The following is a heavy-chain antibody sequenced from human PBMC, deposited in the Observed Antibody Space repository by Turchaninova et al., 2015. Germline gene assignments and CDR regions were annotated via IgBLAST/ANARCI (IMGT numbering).Heavy chain of an antibody. CDR3: ARGGTYFKGFEF. Sequence: VQLQQSGPGPVKPLETRSRTWAISWDSVASSSDAWNWIRQSPSKGLEWLGRTYYRSRWYNDYALSVKSRITINSDTSENQFSLRLNSVTPEDTAVYYCARGGTYFKGFEFWGQGALVTVSS. CDR2: TYYRSRWYN. CDR1: WDSVASSSDA. D-gene: IGHD1-26*01. J-gene: IGHJ4*02. V-gene: IGHV6-1*01.